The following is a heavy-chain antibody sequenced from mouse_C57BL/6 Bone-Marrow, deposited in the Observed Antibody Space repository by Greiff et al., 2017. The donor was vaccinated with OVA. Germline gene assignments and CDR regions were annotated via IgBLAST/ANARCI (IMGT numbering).Heavy chain of an antibody. V-gene: IGHV1-62-2*01. D-gene: IGHD1-1*02. CDR2: FYPGRGSI. CDR1: GYTFTEYT. J-gene: IGHJ4*01. CDR3: ARHEGGSFYAMDD. Sequence: VKLQESGAELVKPGASVKLSCKASGYTFTEYTIHWVKQRSGQGLEWIGWFYPGRGSIKYNEKFKDKATLTADKSSSTVYMVLSSVTSEDSAVYICARHEGGSFYAMDDWGQGTSVTVSS.